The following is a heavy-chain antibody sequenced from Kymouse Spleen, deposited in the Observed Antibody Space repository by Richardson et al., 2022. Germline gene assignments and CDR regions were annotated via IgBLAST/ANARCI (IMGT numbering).Heavy chain of an antibody. J-gene: IGHJ3*02. CDR2: ISWNSGSI. CDR1: GFTFDDYA. CDR3: AKDIGEGIAAAGRGFAFDI. V-gene: IGHV3-9*01. Sequence: EVQLVESGGGLVQPGRSLRLSCAASGFTFDDYAMHWVRQAPGKGLEWVSGISWNSGSIGYADSVKGRFTISRDNAKNSLYLQMNSLRAEDTALYYCAKDIGEGIAAAGRGFAFDIWGQGTMVTVSS. D-gene: IGHD6-13*01.